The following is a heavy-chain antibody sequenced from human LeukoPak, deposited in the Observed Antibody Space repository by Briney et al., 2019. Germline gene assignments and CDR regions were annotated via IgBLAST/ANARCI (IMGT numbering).Heavy chain of an antibody. J-gene: IGHJ4*02. CDR3: AINGFSSGWYEPYYFDN. CDR1: GFTFSTYW. D-gene: IGHD6-19*01. V-gene: IGHV3-48*04. Sequence: GGSLRLSCAASGFTFSTYWMTWVRQAPGKGLEWVSYTSSSGNAIYYADSVKGRFTISRDNAKDSLYLQMNSLRAEDTAVYYCAINGFSSGWYEPYYFDNWGQGTLVTVSS. CDR2: TSSSGNAI.